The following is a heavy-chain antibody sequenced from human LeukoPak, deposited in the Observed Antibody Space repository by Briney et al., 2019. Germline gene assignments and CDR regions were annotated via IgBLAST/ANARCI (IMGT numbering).Heavy chain of an antibody. V-gene: IGHV4-59*12. J-gene: IGHJ4*02. CDR2: ISYSGST. CDR3: ARFSPRAMGNYLDF. CDR1: GGSISSYY. Sequence: PSETLSLTCTVSGGSISSYYWSWIRQPPGKGLEWVGYISYSGSTNYNPSLKSRVTMSIDTSKNQLSLKLSSVTAADTAVYYCARFSPRAMGNYLDFWGQGTLVTVSS. D-gene: IGHD7-27*01.